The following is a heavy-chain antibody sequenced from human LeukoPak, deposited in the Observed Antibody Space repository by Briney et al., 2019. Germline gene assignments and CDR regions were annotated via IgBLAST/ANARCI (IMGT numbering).Heavy chain of an antibody. CDR1: GGSFSGYY. CDR3: ARTPYYYDSSAADY. Sequence: SETLSLTCAVYGGSFSGYYWSWIRQPPGKGLEWIGEINHSGSTNYNPSLKSRVTISVDTSKNQFSLKLSSVTAADTAVYYCARTPYYYDSSAADYWGQGTLVTVSS. CDR2: INHSGST. V-gene: IGHV4-34*01. D-gene: IGHD3-22*01. J-gene: IGHJ4*02.